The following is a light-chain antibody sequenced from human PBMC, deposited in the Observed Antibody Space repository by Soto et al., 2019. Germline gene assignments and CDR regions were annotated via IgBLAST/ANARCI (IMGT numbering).Light chain of an antibody. J-gene: IGKJ4*01. CDR2: DAS. CDR1: QSVSSY. CDR3: QQRSNWPLS. Sequence: EIVLTQSPATLSLSPGERATLSCRASQSVSSYLAWYQQKPGQAPRLLIYDASNRATGMPARFSGSGSGTDFTLTSSILEPESIAVYYCQQRSNWPLSFGGGTKVEIK. V-gene: IGKV3-11*01.